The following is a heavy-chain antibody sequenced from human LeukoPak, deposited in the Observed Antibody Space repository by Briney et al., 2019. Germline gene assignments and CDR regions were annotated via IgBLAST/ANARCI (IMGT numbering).Heavy chain of an antibody. CDR1: GFTFRDFW. J-gene: IGHJ4*02. D-gene: IGHD7-27*01. CDR2: MSPGGSAT. Sequence: GGSLRLSCAASGFTFRDFWMHWVRQAPGKGPVWVSRMSPGGSATYSADSVKGRFTISRDNAENTMYLQMSSLSGEGTAVYYCASDMWGTFDYWGQGALVTVSS. CDR3: ASDMWGTFDY. V-gene: IGHV3-74*01.